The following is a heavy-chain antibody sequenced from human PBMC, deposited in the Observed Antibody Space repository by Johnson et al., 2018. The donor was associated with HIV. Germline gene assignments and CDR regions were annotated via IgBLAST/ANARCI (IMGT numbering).Heavy chain of an antibody. V-gene: IGHV3-11*01. CDR3: ARVGQLARTHAFDI. D-gene: IGHD6-13*01. J-gene: IGHJ3*02. Sequence: QVQLVESGGGLVKPGGSLRLSCAASGFTFSDYYMSWIRQAPGKGLEWVSYISSSGSTIYYADSVKGRFTISRDSSKNTLFLQMNSLRAEDTAVYHCARVGQLARTHAFDIWGQGTMVTVSS. CDR2: ISSSGSTI. CDR1: GFTFSDYY.